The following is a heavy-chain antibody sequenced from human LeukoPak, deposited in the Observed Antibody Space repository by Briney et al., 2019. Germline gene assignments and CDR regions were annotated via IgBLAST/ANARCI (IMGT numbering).Heavy chain of an antibody. CDR3: ASFQLVPL. Sequence: GGSLRLSGAASGFTFSSYSMNWVRQAPGKGLEWVSYISSSSSTIYYADSVKGRFTISRDNAKNSLYLQMNSLRAEDTAVYYCASFQLVPLWGQGTLVTVSS. CDR2: ISSSSSTI. V-gene: IGHV3-48*01. D-gene: IGHD6-6*01. J-gene: IGHJ4*02. CDR1: GFTFSSYS.